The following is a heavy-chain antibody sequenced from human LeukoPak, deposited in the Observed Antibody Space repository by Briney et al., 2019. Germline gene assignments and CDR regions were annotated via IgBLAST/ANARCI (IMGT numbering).Heavy chain of an antibody. Sequence: SETLSLTCAVYGGSFSGYYWSWIRQHPGKGLEWIGYIYYSGSTYYNPSLRSRVTISVDTSKNQFSLKLSSVTAADTAVYYCAREISSGYPDYWGQGTLVTVSS. V-gene: IGHV4-31*11. CDR2: IYYSGST. CDR3: AREISSGYPDY. CDR1: GGSFSGYY. J-gene: IGHJ4*02. D-gene: IGHD3-22*01.